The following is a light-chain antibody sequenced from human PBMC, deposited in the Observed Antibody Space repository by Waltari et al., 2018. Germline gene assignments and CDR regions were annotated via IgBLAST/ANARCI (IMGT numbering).Light chain of an antibody. CDR3: CSYAGGDTLI. V-gene: IGLV2-23*02. J-gene: IGLJ2*01. Sequence: QSALPQPASVSGSPGQSITLSCTGTRSDVVGYSLVSWSQQHPGKAPTVIIYEVTKRPSGVSNRFSGSKSGNTASLTISGLQAEDEADYYCCSYAGGDTLIFGGGTKLTVL. CDR2: EVT. CDR1: RSDVVGYSL.